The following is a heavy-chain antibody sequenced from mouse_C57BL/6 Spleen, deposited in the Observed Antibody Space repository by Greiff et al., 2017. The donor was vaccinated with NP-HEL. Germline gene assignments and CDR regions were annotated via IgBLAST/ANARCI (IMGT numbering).Heavy chain of an antibody. CDR1: GYAFSSSW. J-gene: IGHJ2*01. V-gene: IGHV1-82*01. Sequence: QVHVKQSGPELVKPGASVKISCKASGYAFSSSWMNWVKQRPGKGLEWIGRIYPGDGDTNYNGKFKGKATLTADKSSSTAYMQLSSLTSEDSAVYFCARGFSYYGSSYYFDYWGQGTTLTVSS. D-gene: IGHD1-1*01. CDR2: IYPGDGDT. CDR3: ARGFSYYGSSYYFDY.